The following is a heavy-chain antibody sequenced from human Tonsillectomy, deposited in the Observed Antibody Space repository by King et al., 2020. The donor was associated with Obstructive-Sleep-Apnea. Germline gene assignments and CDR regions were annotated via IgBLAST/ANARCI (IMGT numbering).Heavy chain of an antibody. J-gene: IGHJ4*02. CDR1: GFTFSNYA. Sequence: VQLVESGGGLVQPGGSLRVSCAASGFTFSNYAMIWVRQAPGKGLEWVSGIGSSAGSTYSTYYADSVKGRFTISRDNSKNTLYLQMNSLSAEDTAIYYCARVIAAAGDYWGQGTLVTVSS. CDR2: IGSSAGSTYST. V-gene: IGHV3-23*04. D-gene: IGHD6-13*01. CDR3: ARVIAAAGDY.